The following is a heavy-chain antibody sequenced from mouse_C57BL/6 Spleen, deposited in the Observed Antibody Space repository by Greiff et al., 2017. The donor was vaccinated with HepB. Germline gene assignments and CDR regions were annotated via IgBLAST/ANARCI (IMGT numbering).Heavy chain of an antibody. CDR3: ARAPLITTVVGNYFDY. CDR1: GYAFSSYW. J-gene: IGHJ2*01. D-gene: IGHD1-1*01. CDR2: IYPGDGDT. V-gene: IGHV1-80*01. Sequence: QVQLQQSGAELVKPGASVKISCKASGYAFSSYWMNWVKQRPGKGLEWIGQIYPGDGDTNYNGKFKGKATLTADKSSSTAYMQLSSLTSEDSAVYFCARAPLITTVVGNYFDYWGQGTTLTVSS.